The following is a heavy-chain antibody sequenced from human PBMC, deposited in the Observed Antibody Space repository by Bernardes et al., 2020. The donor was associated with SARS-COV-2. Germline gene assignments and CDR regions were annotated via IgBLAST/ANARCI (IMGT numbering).Heavy chain of an antibody. J-gene: IGHJ5*02. Sequence: SETLSLTCTVSGGSISSSSYHWGWIRQPPGKGLEWIGTIYYTGTTYYNPSLKSRLTLSVDTPKNQFSLNLSPATAADTAVYYCARQSGYCSGSNCYVLYDPWGQGILVTVSS. CDR1: GGSISSSSYH. CDR2: IYYTGTT. V-gene: IGHV4-39*01. D-gene: IGHD2-15*01. CDR3: ARQSGYCSGSNCYVLYDP.